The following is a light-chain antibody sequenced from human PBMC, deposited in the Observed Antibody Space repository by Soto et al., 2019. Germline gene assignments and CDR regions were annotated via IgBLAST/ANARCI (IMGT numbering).Light chain of an antibody. Sequence: EIVMTQSPATLPVSPGEIAILSFSASQSVSSSYLAWYQQKPGQAPRLLIYGASSRATGIPDRFSGSGSGTDFTLSISRLEVEDFAVYHCQQYGNAPITFGQGTRLEI. J-gene: IGKJ5*01. CDR2: GAS. CDR3: QQYGNAPIT. CDR1: QSVSSSY. V-gene: IGKV3-20*01.